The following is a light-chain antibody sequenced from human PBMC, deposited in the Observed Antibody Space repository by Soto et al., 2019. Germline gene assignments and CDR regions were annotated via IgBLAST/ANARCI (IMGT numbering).Light chain of an antibody. CDR2: DVS. Sequence: EIVLTQSPGTRSLSPGERAALSCMSSHSVSSNYLAWYQQKPGQAPRLLIYDVSSRATGIPDRFSGSGSGTDFTLTISRLEPVDFAVYYCQQYGISPTFGQGTKVEIK. V-gene: IGKV3-20*01. CDR1: HSVSSNY. J-gene: IGKJ1*01. CDR3: QQYGISPT.